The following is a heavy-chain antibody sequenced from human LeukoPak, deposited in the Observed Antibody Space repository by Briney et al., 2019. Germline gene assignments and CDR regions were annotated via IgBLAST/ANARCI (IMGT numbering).Heavy chain of an antibody. D-gene: IGHD3-22*01. CDR1: GYTFTSYG. CDR3: ARDYYDSSGYLRDY. Sequence: ASVKVSCKASGYTFTSYGISWVRQAPGRGLEWMGWISAYNGNTKYAQKLQGRITMTTDTSTSTAYMDLRSLRSDDTAVYYCARDYYDSSGYLRDYWGQGTLVTVSS. CDR2: ISAYNGNT. J-gene: IGHJ4*02. V-gene: IGHV1-18*01.